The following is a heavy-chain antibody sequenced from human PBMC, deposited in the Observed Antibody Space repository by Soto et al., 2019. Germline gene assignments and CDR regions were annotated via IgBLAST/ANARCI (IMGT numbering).Heavy chain of an antibody. CDR3: ARRYGYSFDY. J-gene: IGHJ4*02. Sequence: QVQLQESGPGLVKPSETLSLTCTVSGGSISSYYWSWIRQPPGKGLEWIGYIYNSGRTNYNPSLKSRVTISVDTSKNQFSLKLSSVTAADTAVYYCARRYGYSFDYWGQGTLVIVSS. CDR1: GGSISSYY. CDR2: IYNSGRT. V-gene: IGHV4-59*08. D-gene: IGHD1-1*01.